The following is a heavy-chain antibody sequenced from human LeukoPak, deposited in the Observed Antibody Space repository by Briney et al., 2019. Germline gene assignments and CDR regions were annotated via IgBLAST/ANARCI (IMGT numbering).Heavy chain of an antibody. CDR2: INYSGST. CDR3: ARHLNYCSTINCYVWTFDY. CDR1: GGSISSSTYY. V-gene: IGHV4-39*01. D-gene: IGHD2-2*01. J-gene: IGHJ4*02. Sequence: SETLSLTCTVSGGSISSSTYYWGWIRQPPGKGLEWIGSINYSGSTYYNPSLKSRVTIAVDTSKNQFSLKLSSVIAADTAVYYCARHLNYCSTINCYVWTFDYWGQGTLVTVSS.